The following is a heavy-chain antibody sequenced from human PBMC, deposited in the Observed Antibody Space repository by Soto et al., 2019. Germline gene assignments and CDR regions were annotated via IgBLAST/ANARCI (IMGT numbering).Heavy chain of an antibody. CDR2: ISSSSSYI. J-gene: IGHJ4*02. CDR3: ARSGVPAAIRLFDY. CDR1: GFTFSSYS. Sequence: GGSLRLSCAASGFTFSSYSMNWVRQAPGKGLEWVSSISSSSSYIYYADSVKGRFTISRDNAKNSLYLQMNSLRAEDTAVYYCARSGVPAAIRLFDYWGQGTLVTVSS. D-gene: IGHD2-2*02. V-gene: IGHV3-21*01.